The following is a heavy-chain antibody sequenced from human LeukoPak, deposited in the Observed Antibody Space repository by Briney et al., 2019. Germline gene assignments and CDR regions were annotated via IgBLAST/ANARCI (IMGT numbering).Heavy chain of an antibody. CDR2: IKQDGSEK. D-gene: IGHD6-19*01. CDR3: ARDLRYSSWVY. Sequence: GGSLRLSCAASGFTFSGYWMSWVRQAPGKGLERVANIKQDGSEKYYVDSVKGRFTISRDNAKNSLYLQMNSLRAEDTAVYYCARDLRYSSWVYWGQGTLVTVSS. V-gene: IGHV3-7*01. J-gene: IGHJ4*02. CDR1: GFTFSGYW.